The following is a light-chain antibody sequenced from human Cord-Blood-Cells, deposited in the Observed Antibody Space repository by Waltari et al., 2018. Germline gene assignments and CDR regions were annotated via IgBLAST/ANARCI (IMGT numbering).Light chain of an antibody. CDR3: CSYAGSYFV. J-gene: IGLJ2*01. V-gene: IGLV2-11*01. CDR2: DVS. Sequence: QYALSQPRSVSGSPGQSVTTSCTGTSSDVGGYNYVSWYQQHPGEAPKLMIYDVSKRPSGVPDRFSGSKSGNTASLTISGLQAEDEADYYCCSYAGSYFVFGGGTKLTVL. CDR1: SSDVGGYNY.